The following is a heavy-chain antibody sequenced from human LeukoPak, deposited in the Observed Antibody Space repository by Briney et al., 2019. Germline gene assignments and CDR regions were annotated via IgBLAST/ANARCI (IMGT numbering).Heavy chain of an antibody. V-gene: IGHV4-39*07. CDR2: IYYSGST. Sequence: PSETLSLTCTVSGGSISSSSYYWGWIRQPPGKGLEWIGSIYYSGSTYYNPSLKSRVTISVDTSKNQFSLKLSSVTAADTAVYYCARELTRRKEGGYGFDYWGQGTPVAVSS. CDR3: ARELTRRKEGGYGFDY. D-gene: IGHD3-22*01. CDR1: GGSISSSSYY. J-gene: IGHJ4*02.